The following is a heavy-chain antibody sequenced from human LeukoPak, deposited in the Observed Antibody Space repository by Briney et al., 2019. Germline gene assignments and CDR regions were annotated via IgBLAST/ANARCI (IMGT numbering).Heavy chain of an antibody. CDR2: IRYDGSNK. J-gene: IGHJ4*02. V-gene: IGHV3-30*02. D-gene: IGHD3-9*01. CDR1: GFTFSSYG. CDR3: AKGHRKDLTGYHIPEFDY. Sequence: TGGSLRLSCAASGFTFSSYGMHWVRQAPGKGLEWVAFIRYDGSNKYYADSVKGRFTISRDNSKNTLYLQMNSLRAEDTAVYYCAKGHRKDLTGYHIPEFDYWGQGTLVTVSS.